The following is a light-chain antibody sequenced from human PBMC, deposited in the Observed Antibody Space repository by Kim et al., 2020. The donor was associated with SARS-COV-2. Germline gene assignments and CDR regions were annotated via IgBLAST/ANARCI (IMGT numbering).Light chain of an antibody. Sequence: SYELTQPPSVSVSPGQTASITCSGDKLGDKYACXYQQKPGQSPVLVIYQDSKRPSGIPERFSGSNSGNTATLTISGTQAMDEADYYCQAWDSSTASWVFG. CDR3: QAWDSSTASWV. J-gene: IGLJ3*02. CDR2: QDS. V-gene: IGLV3-1*01. CDR1: KLGDKY.